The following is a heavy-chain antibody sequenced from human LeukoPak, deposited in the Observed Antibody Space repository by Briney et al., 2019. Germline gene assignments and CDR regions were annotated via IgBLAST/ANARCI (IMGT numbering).Heavy chain of an antibody. J-gene: IGHJ4*02. D-gene: IGHD2-2*01. Sequence: ASVKVSCKASGGTFSSYAISRVRQAPGQGLEWMGRIIPILGIANYAQKFQGRVTITADKSTSTAYMELSSLRSEDTAVYYCATEGDIVVVPAAAPDYWGQGTLVTVSS. CDR2: IIPILGIA. V-gene: IGHV1-69*04. CDR3: ATEGDIVVVPAAAPDY. CDR1: GGTFSSYA.